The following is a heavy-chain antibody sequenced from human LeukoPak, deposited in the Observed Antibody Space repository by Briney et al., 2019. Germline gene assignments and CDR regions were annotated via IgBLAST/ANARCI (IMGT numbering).Heavy chain of an antibody. J-gene: IGHJ6*03. V-gene: IGHV1-46*01. CDR2: INPSGGST. CDR3: ARGTGSSSFYYYYYMDV. D-gene: IGHD1-26*01. CDR1: GYTFTGYY. Sequence: ASVKVSCKASGYTFTGYYMHWVRQAPGQGLEWMGIINPSGGSTSYAQKFQGRVTMTRDMSTSTVYMELSSLRSEDTAVYYCARGTGSSSFYYYYYMDVWGKGTTVTVSS.